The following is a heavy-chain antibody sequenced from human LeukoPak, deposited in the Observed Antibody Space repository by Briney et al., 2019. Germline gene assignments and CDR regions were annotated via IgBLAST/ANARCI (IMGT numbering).Heavy chain of an antibody. J-gene: IGHJ5*02. V-gene: IGHV4-4*07. CDR3: ARGLVGTTGEQNWFDP. D-gene: IGHD1-26*01. Sequence: PSETLSLTCTVSGGSISIYYWSWIRQPAGKGLEWIGRVHTSGSTNYNPSLKSRVTISVDNSKNQFSLKLSSVTAADTAIYYCARGLVGTTGEQNWFDPWGQGTLVTVSS. CDR2: VHTSGST. CDR1: GGSISIYY.